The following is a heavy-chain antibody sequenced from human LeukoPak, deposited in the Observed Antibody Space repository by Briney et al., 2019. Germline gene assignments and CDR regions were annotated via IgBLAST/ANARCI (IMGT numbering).Heavy chain of an antibody. CDR1: GFTFSNAW. J-gene: IGHJ4*02. CDR2: IKSKTDGGTT. Sequence: PGGSLRLSCAASGFTFSNAWMSWVRQAPGKGLEWVGRIKSKTDGGTTDYAAPVKGRFTISRDNAKNSLYLQMNSLRAEDTAVYYCARGQYSSGWEGACGYWGQGTLVTVSS. CDR3: ARGQYSSGWEGACGY. V-gene: IGHV3-15*01. D-gene: IGHD6-19*01.